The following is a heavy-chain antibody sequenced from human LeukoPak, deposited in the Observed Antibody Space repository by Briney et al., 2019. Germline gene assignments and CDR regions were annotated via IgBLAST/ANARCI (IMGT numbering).Heavy chain of an antibody. CDR3: ARHQGLEPYWYFDL. V-gene: IGHV5-10-1*04. Sequence: GESLKISCKGSGYSFTSYWISWVRQMPGKGLEWMGRIDPSDSYTNYSPSFQGQVTISADKSISTAYLQWSSLKASDTAMYYCARHQGLEPYWYFDLWGRGTLVTVSS. CDR1: GYSFTSYW. D-gene: IGHD6-19*01. J-gene: IGHJ2*01. CDR2: IDPSDSYT.